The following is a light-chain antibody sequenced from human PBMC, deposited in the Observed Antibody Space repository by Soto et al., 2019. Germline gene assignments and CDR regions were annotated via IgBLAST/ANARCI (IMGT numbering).Light chain of an antibody. J-gene: IGLJ3*02. CDR1: SGHSSYA. Sequence: QSVLTQSPSASASLGASVKLTCTLSSGHSSYAIAWHQQQPEKGPRYLMKLNSDGSHRKGDGIPDRFSGSSSGAERYLTISSLQSEDEADYYCQTWGTGIPWVFGGGTKMTVL. CDR2: LNSDGSH. CDR3: QTWGTGIPWV. V-gene: IGLV4-69*01.